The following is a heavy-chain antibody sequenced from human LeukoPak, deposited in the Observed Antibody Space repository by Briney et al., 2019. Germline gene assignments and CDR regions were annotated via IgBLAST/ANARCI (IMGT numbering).Heavy chain of an antibody. Sequence: GGSLRLSCAASGFTFSRYNMNWVRQAPGKGLVWVSRINSDGSSTSYADSVKGRFTISRDNAKNTLYLQMNSLRAEDTAVYYCARVWTTVTDDAFDIWGQGTMVTVSS. CDR1: GFTFSRYN. J-gene: IGHJ3*02. CDR3: ARVWTTVTDDAFDI. V-gene: IGHV3-74*01. CDR2: INSDGSST. D-gene: IGHD4-17*01.